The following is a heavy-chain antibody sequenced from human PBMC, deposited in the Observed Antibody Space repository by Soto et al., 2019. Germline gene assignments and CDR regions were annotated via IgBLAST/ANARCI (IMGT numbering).Heavy chain of an antibody. J-gene: IGHJ4*02. CDR1: GGSISSYY. V-gene: IGHV4-59*08. CDR2: IYYSGST. D-gene: IGHD1-26*01. CDR3: ARHDRRGGSYDY. Sequence: QVQLQESGPGLVKPSETLSLTCTVSGGSISSYYWSWIRQPPGKGLEWIGYIYYSGSTNYNPSLKSRVTISVDTSKNQFSLKLSSVTAVDTAVYYCARHDRRGGSYDYWGQGTLVTVSS.